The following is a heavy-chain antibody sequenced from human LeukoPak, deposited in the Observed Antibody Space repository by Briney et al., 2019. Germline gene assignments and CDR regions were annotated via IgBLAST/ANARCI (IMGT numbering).Heavy chain of an antibody. CDR1: GFTFSSYA. V-gene: IGHV3-64D*06. CDR3: VKDAWYNCNDAWRYAFDS. D-gene: IGHD1-1*01. J-gene: IGHJ3*02. CDR2: ISSNVGST. Sequence: GGSLRPSCSASGFTFSSYAMHWVRQAPGKGLEYVSAISSNVGSTYYADSVKGRFTISRDNSKNTLYLQMSSLRAEDTAVYYCVKDAWYNCNDAWRYAFDSWGQGTMVTVSS.